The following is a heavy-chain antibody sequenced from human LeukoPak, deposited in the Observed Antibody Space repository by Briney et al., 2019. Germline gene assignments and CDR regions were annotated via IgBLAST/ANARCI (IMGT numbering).Heavy chain of an antibody. V-gene: IGHV1-18*01. D-gene: IGHD6-19*01. J-gene: IGHJ6*03. Sequence: ASTKVSRTASLYTFTEHCTRLVRQAPGEGLEWIGWISDYIGNSNTNYARTFQSRLTMSTDTSTTKAYMEERRLTSDDTAVYYSARSWTVAAKADDPDDFQFMDVWGKGTTVTVSS. CDR3: ARSWTVAAKADDPDDFQFMDV. CDR2: ISDYIGNSNT. CDR1: LYTFTEHC.